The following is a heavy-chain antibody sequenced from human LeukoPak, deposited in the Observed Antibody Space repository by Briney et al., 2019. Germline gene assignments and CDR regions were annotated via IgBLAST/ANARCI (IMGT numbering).Heavy chain of an antibody. D-gene: IGHD1-26*01. CDR1: GFTFSSYG. J-gene: IGHJ4*02. CDR2: IWYDGSNK. V-gene: IGHV3-33*06. CDR3: AKGSSYSGSYYVDY. Sequence: GRSLRLSCAASGFTFSSYGMHWVRQAPGKGLEWVAVIWYDGSNKYYADSVKGRFTISRDNSKNTLYLQMNSLRAEDTAVYYCAKGSSYSGSYYVDYWGQGTLVTVSS.